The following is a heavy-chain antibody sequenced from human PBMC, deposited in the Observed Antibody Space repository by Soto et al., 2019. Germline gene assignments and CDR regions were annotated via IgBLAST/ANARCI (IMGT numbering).Heavy chain of an antibody. CDR1: GYRFTTYG. J-gene: IGHJ6*02. CDR2: ISTYNGNT. D-gene: IGHD7-27*01. V-gene: IGHV1-18*04. Sequence: QVQLLQSGAGVKKTGASVKLSCKASGYRFTTYGITWVRLAPGQGLEWLGGISTYNGNTDYAQNLQDRVTMPTEPSTSTASMEATSLTSDDTAVYYCARGLGTNGLDVWGQGTTVTVSS. CDR3: ARGLGTNGLDV.